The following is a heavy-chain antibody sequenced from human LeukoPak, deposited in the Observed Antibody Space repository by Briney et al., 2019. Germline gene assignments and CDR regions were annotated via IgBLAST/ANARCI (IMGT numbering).Heavy chain of an antibody. D-gene: IGHD2-2*01. CDR2: ISGSGGST. Sequence: PGGSLRLSCAASGFTFSSYAMNWVRQAPGKGLEWVSGISGSGGSTYYADSVKGRFTISRDNAKNSLYLQMNSLRAEDTAVYYCARALGYCSSASCYYFDNWGQGTLVTVSS. CDR3: ARALGYCSSASCYYFDN. J-gene: IGHJ4*02. CDR1: GFTFSSYA. V-gene: IGHV3-23*01.